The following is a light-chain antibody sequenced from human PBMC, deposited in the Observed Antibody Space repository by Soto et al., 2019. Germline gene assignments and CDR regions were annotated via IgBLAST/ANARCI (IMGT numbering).Light chain of an antibody. CDR2: KAS. CDR3: QQYNSYSQT. CDR1: QSISSW. V-gene: IGKV1-5*03. Sequence: DIQMTQSPSTLSASVGDRVTITCRASQSISSWLAWYQQKPGKAPKLLIYKASSLESGVPSRFSGSGSGTEFTPTISSLQPDDVATYYCQQYNSYSQTFGQGTKVDIK. J-gene: IGKJ1*01.